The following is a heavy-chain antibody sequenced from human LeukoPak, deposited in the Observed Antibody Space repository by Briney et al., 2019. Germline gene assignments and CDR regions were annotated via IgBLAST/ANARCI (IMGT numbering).Heavy chain of an antibody. J-gene: IGHJ3*02. CDR2: IYSGGST. V-gene: IGHV3-66*01. CDR3: ARDIAVAATGAFDI. CDR1: GVSIGAYA. Sequence: PARSLSLTCAVSGVSIGAYALHWGRRPPPRGLARGSVIYSGGSTYYADSVKGRFTISRDNSKNTLYLQMNSLRAEDTAVYYCARDIAVAATGAFDIWGQGTMVTVSS. D-gene: IGHD6-19*01.